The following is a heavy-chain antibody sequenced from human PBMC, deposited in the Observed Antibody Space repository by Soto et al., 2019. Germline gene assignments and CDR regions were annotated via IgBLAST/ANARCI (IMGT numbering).Heavy chain of an antibody. D-gene: IGHD6-19*01. CDR1: GFTFSTYG. J-gene: IGHJ4*02. V-gene: IGHV3-33*01. CDR3: ATDGPRIAVAGTYPDH. Sequence: GGSLRLSCAASGFTFSTYGMHWVRQAPGKGLEWLAIIWYDGTNKFYADSVKGRFTVSRDNYKNTLYLQMNGLRAEDTAVYYCATDGPRIAVAGTYPDHWGQGTLVTVSS. CDR2: IWYDGTNK.